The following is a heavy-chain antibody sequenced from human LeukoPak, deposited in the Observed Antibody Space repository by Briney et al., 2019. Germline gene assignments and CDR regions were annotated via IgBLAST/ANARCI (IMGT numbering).Heavy chain of an antibody. CDR3: TRDSYPWIQLWFLKY. CDR1: GLTFSSYA. CDR2: ISYDGSNK. J-gene: IGHJ4*02. V-gene: IGHV3-30-3*01. D-gene: IGHD5-18*01. Sequence: QAGGSLRLSCAASGLTFSSYAMHWVRQAPGKGLEWVAVISYDGSNKYYADSVKGRFTISRDNSKNTLYLQMNSLRAEDTAVYYCTRDSYPWIQLWFLKYWGQGTLVTVSS.